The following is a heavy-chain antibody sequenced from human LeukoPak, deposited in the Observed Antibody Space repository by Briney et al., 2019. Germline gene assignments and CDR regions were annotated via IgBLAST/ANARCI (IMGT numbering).Heavy chain of an antibody. CDR2: IYPGDSET. D-gene: IGHD2-21*02. V-gene: IGHV5-51*01. J-gene: IGHJ4*02. CDR1: GYRFTSHW. Sequence: GESLKISCQASGYRFTSHWIGWVRQMPGKGLEWMGIIYPGDSETRYSPSLQGQVTISADTSINTAYLQWTSLRASGTAMYYCARQDPYCGGDCSLFGSWGQGTLVTVSS. CDR3: ARQDPYCGGDCSLFGS.